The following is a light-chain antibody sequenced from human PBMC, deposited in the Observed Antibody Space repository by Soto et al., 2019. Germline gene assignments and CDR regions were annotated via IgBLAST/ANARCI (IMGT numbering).Light chain of an antibody. CDR2: EGS. Sequence: QSALTQPASVSGSPGQSITISCTGTSSDVGNYNLVSWYQHHPGKAPKLMIYEGSKRPSGVSYRFSGSKSGNTASLTISGLQAEDEADYYCCSYAGSNTMVFGGGTKLTVL. V-gene: IGLV2-23*01. J-gene: IGLJ2*01. CDR3: CSYAGSNTMV. CDR1: SSDVGNYNL.